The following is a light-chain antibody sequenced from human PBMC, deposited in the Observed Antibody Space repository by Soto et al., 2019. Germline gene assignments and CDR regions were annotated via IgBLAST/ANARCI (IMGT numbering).Light chain of an antibody. CDR3: QQYYSYPLT. CDR2: AAS. V-gene: IGKV1-8*01. CDR1: QGISSY. Sequence: AIRMTQSPSSFSASTGDRVTITCRASQGISSYLAWYQQKPEKAPKLLIYAASTLQSGVPSRFSGSGSGTDFTLTISCLQSEDFATYSCQQYYSYPLTFGPGTKVDIK. J-gene: IGKJ3*01.